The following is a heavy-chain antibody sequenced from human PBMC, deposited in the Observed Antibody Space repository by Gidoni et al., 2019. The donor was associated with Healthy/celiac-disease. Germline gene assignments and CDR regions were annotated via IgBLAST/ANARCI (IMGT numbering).Heavy chain of an antibody. D-gene: IGHD3-3*01. CDR1: GGSFSGYY. CDR2: INHSGST. CDR3: ARGGSLDFWSGYPISDAFDI. Sequence: QVQLQQWGAGLLKPSETLSLTCAVYGGSFSGYYWSWIRQPPGKGLEWIGEINHSGSTNYNPSLKSRVTISVDTSKNQFSLKLSSVTAADTAVYYCARGGSLDFWSGYPISDAFDIWGQGTMVTVSS. V-gene: IGHV4-34*01. J-gene: IGHJ3*02.